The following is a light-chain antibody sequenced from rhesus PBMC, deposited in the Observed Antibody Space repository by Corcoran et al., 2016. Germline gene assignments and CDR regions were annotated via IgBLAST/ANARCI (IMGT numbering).Light chain of an antibody. Sequence: DIQMTQSPSALSASVGGRLTISCRASQNIYSSLAWYQQKPGKAPELLIYAASRLHTGIPSRFSGSGSGTEFTLTISSLQPEDSAAYYCQHYYDNPFTFGGGTKVEIK. J-gene: IGKJ4*01. CDR1: QNIYSS. CDR2: AAS. CDR3: QHYYDNPFT. V-gene: IGKV1S12*01.